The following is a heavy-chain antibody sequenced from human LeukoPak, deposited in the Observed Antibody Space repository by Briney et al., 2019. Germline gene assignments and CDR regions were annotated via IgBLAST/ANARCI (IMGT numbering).Heavy chain of an antibody. D-gene: IGHD2-2*01. V-gene: IGHV1-69*13. CDR1: GGTFSSYA. Sequence: SVKVSCKASGGTFSSYAISWVRQAPGQGLEWMGGIIPIFGTANYAQKFQGRVTITADESTSTAYMELSSLRSEDTAVYYCARDFRDITCSSTSCYVYWFDPWGQGTLVTVSS. CDR2: IIPIFGTA. CDR3: ARDFRDITCSSTSCYVYWFDP. J-gene: IGHJ5*02.